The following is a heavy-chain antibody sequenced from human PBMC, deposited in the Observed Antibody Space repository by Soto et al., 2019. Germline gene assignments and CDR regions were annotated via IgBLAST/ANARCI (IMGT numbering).Heavy chain of an antibody. J-gene: IGHJ6*02. CDR1: GGSISSSSYY. CDR3: ARPLYWLGSYYNYYYGMDV. CDR2: IYYSGST. D-gene: IGHD3-10*01. Sequence: SETLSLTCTVSGGSISSSSYYWGWIRQPPGKGLEWIGSIYYSGSTYYNPPLKSRVTISVDTSKNQFSLKLSSVTAADTAVYYCARPLYWLGSYYNYYYGMDVWGQGTTVTVSS. V-gene: IGHV4-39*01.